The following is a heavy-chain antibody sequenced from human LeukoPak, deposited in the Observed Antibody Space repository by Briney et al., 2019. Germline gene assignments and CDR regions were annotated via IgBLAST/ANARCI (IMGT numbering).Heavy chain of an antibody. CDR1: GYTFTSYG. J-gene: IGHJ4*02. D-gene: IGHD6-13*01. CDR3: ARDQVARIAAAGTTDY. V-gene: IGHV1-18*01. CDR2: ISAYNGNT. Sequence: GASVKVSCKASGYTFTSYGISWVRQAPGQGLEWMGWISAYNGNTNYAQKPQGRVTMTTDTSTSTAYMELRSLRSDDTAVYYCARDQVARIAAAGTTDYWGQGTLVTVSS.